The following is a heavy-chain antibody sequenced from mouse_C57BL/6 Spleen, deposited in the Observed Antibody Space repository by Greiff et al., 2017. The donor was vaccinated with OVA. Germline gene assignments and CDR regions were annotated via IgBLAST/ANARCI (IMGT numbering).Heavy chain of an antibody. V-gene: IGHV1-7*01. CDR2: INPSSGDT. Sequence: VQVVESGAELAKPGASVKLSCKASGYTFTSYWMHWVKQRPGQGLEWIGYINPSSGDTKYNQKFKDKATLTVDKSSSTAYMQLSSLTYEDSAVYDGARVLYGSSYGYAMDYWGQGTSVTVSS. D-gene: IGHD1-1*01. CDR3: ARVLYGSSYGYAMDY. J-gene: IGHJ4*01. CDR1: GYTFTSYW.